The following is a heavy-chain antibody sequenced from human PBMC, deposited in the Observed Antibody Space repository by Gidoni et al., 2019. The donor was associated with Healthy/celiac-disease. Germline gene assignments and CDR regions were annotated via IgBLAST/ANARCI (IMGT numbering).Heavy chain of an antibody. CDR1: VYTFTSYG. Sequence: VLLVQSCAEVKKPRPSLKVYFQSSVYTFTSYGISWVRQAPGQGLEWMGWISAYNGNTNDAKKLQGRVTMTTEKSTRTAYMEMRSRRSDETAVDDCARDGFVLNWFDSWGQGTLVTVSS. CDR2: ISAYNGNT. CDR3: ARDGFVLNWFDS. J-gene: IGHJ5*01. D-gene: IGHD3-10*01. V-gene: IGHV1-18*01.